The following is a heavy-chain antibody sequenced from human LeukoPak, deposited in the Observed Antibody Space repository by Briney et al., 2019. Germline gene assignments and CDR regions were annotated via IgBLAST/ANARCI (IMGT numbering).Heavy chain of an antibody. CDR1: GFTFSRYW. CDR2: INQDESAK. V-gene: IGHV3-7*01. D-gene: IGHD5-24*01. Sequence: GGSLRLSCAASGFTFSRYWMSWVRQAPGKGLGWVASINQDESAKRYVDSVKGRFTISRDNTKNSLFLQMNSLRAEDAAFYYCAKLLRDVTIYDFWGHGTLVTVSS. CDR3: AKLLRDVTIYDF. J-gene: IGHJ4*01.